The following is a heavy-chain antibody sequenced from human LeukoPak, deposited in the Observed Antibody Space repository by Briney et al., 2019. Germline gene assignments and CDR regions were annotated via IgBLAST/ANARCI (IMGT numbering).Heavy chain of an antibody. CDR3: ARLGAGGTYPYYYYYGMDV. J-gene: IGHJ6*02. CDR2: IYPGDSDT. Sequence: GESLKISCKGSGYSFTSYWIGWVRQMPGKGLDWMGIIYPGDSDTTYSPSFQGQVTISADKSISTAYLQWSSLKASDTAMYYCARLGAGGTYPYYYYYGMDVWGQGTTVTVSS. V-gene: IGHV5-51*01. D-gene: IGHD1-26*01. CDR1: GYSFTSYW.